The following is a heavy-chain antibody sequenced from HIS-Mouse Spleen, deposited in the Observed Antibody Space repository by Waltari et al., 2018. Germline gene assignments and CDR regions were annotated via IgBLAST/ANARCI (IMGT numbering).Heavy chain of an antibody. J-gene: IGHJ2*01. CDR2: IYYSGST. V-gene: IGHV4-39*07. D-gene: IGHD6-13*01. CDR1: GRSISRSRYY. Sequence: LQLQESGPGLVKPSETLSLTCTVSGRSISRSRYYWGWIRQHPGKGLEWIGSIYYSGSTYYNPSLKSRVTISVDTSKNQFSLKLSSVTAADTAVYYCAREIPYSSSWYDWYFDLWGRGTLVTVSS. CDR3: AREIPYSSSWYDWYFDL.